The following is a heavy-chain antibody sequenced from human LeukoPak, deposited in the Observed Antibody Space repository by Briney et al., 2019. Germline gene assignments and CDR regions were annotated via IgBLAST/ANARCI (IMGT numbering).Heavy chain of an antibody. V-gene: IGHV4-39*07. CDR1: GGSISSSSYY. CDR3: ARDPARSNAFDI. CDR2: IYYSGST. D-gene: IGHD2-2*01. Sequence: SETLSLTCTVSGGSISSSSYYWGWIRQPPGKGLEWIGSIYYSGSTYYNPSLKSRVTISVDTSKNQFSLKLSSVTAADTAVYYCARDPARSNAFDIWGQGTMVTVSS. J-gene: IGHJ3*02.